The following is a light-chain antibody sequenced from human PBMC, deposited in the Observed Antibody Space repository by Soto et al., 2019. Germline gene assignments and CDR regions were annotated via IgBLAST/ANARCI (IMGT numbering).Light chain of an antibody. CDR3: QQYGSSPIT. J-gene: IGKJ5*01. CDR1: QSINRH. V-gene: IGKV3-11*01. Sequence: EIVLTQSPATLSLSPGERATLSCRASQSINRHLAWYRQKPGQAPRLLIYDASNRATGIPARFSGGGSGTDFTLTISRLEPEDFAVYYCQQYGSSPITFGQGTRLEIK. CDR2: DAS.